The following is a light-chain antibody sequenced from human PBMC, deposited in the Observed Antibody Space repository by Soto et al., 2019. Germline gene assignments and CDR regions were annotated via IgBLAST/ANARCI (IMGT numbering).Light chain of an antibody. J-gene: IGKJ4*01. Sequence: EFVWTQSPGTLSLSPGERATLSCRASQTVRNNYLAWYQQKPGQAPRLLIYAASSRATGIPDRFSGGGSGTDFTLTISRLEPDDFAVYYRQLFSSPPLTFGGGTTV. CDR2: AAS. CDR3: QLFSSPPLT. V-gene: IGKV3-20*01. CDR1: QTVRNNY.